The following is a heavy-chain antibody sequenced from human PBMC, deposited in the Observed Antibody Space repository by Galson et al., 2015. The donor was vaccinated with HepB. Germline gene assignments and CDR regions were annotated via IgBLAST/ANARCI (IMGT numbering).Heavy chain of an antibody. CDR3: ARAPSTVTTYFDY. CDR2: ISSSSSYI. Sequence: SLRLSCAASGFTFSSYSMNWVRQAPGKGLEWVSSISSSSSYIYYADSVKGRFTISRDNAKNSLYLQMNSLRAEDTAVYYCARAPSTVTTYFDYWGQGTLVTVSS. D-gene: IGHD4-17*01. J-gene: IGHJ4*02. V-gene: IGHV3-21*01. CDR1: GFTFSSYS.